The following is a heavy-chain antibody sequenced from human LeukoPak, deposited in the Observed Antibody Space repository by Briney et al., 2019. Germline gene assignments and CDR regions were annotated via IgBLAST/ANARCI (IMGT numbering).Heavy chain of an antibody. CDR3: ARDHTVTIFGVVIPNWFDP. Sequence: PGRSLRLSCAASGFTFSSYGMHWVHQAPGKGLEWVSSISSSSSYIYYADSVKGRFTISRDNAKNSLYLQMNSLRAEDTAVYYCARDHTVTIFGVVIPNWFDPWGQGTLVTVSS. V-gene: IGHV3-21*01. CDR1: GFTFSSYG. CDR2: ISSSSSYI. J-gene: IGHJ5*02. D-gene: IGHD3-3*01.